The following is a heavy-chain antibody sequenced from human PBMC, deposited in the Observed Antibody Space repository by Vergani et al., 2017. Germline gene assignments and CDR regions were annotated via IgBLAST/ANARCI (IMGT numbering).Heavy chain of an antibody. V-gene: IGHV4-34*01. Sequence: QVQLQQWGGGLLKPSETLSLTCVVNGGSFTSYHWTWIRQSPGEGLEWVGDIDQTGRPDYNPSLKSRLTMSVDKSRNQFSMTLKSVTANDTAIYFCARVNTETNGHLYYYYYMDVWGQGTAVTVS. CDR2: IDQTGRP. J-gene: IGHJ6*03. CDR1: GGSFTSYH. D-gene: IGHD4-11*01. CDR3: ARVNTETNGHLYYYYYMDV.